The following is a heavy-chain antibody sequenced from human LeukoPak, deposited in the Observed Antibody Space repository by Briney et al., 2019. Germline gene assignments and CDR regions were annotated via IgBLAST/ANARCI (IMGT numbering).Heavy chain of an antibody. CDR3: ARQFTYDGY. J-gene: IGHJ4*02. CDR1: GFSFIYYN. D-gene: IGHD2-21*01. V-gene: IGHV3-21*01. CDR2: ISSSSSYI. Sequence: GGSLRLPCAASGFSFIYYNMKWVRQSPGKGLEWVASISSSSSYIYYADSVKGLFTISRDNARHSVSLKMNSQRAEHTAVYQCARQFTYDGYWAQGTLVTVP.